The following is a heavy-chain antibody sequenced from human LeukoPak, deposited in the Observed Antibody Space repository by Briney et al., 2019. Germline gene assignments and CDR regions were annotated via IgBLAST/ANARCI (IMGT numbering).Heavy chain of an antibody. CDR3: ARVGDLTMVRGVLDY. CDR1: GGSISPYY. V-gene: IGHV4-59*08. J-gene: IGHJ4*02. CDR2: IYYSGST. Sequence: SETLSLTCTVSGGSISPYYWSWIRQPPGKGLEWIGYIYYSGSTYYNPSLKSRVTISVDTSKNQFSLKLSSVTAADTAVYYCARVGDLTMVRGVLDYWGQGTLVTVSS. D-gene: IGHD3-10*01.